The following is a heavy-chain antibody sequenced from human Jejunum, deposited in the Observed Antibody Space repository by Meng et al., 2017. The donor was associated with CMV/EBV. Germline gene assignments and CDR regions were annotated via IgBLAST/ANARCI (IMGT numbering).Heavy chain of an antibody. D-gene: IGHD3-10*01. J-gene: IGHJ5*02. CDR1: GSTVTGFY. Sequence: SCKVSGSTVTGFYIHWLRTAPGEGLERMGWISLNISGTVYAQKFQGRVNMTRDTSGSTAYMELSRLRSDDTAIYYCAKDYNRRAFDPWGQGTLVTVSS. CDR2: ISLNISGT. CDR3: AKDYNRRAFDP. V-gene: IGHV1-2*02.